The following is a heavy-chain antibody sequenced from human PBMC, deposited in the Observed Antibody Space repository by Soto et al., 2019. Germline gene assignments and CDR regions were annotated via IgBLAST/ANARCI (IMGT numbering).Heavy chain of an antibody. V-gene: IGHV1-18*01. CDR3: ARDCDRGAAAVY. J-gene: IGHJ4*02. CDR2: ISAYNGNT. CDR1: GYTFTSYG. Sequence: QVQLVQSGAEVKKPGASVKVSCKASGYTFTSYGISWVRQAPGQGLEWMGWISAYNGNTNYAHKLQGRVTMTTDTSTSTSDRELRSLRSDDTAVYYCARDCDRGAAAVYWGQGSLVTVSS. D-gene: IGHD6-13*01.